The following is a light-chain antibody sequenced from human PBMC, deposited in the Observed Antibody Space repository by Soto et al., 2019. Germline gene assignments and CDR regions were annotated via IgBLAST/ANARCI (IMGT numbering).Light chain of an antibody. J-gene: IGKJ3*01. V-gene: IGKV1-39*01. CDR3: QQSYSTLFT. Sequence: DIQMTQSPSSLSASVGDRVTITCRASQTIIRYLNWYQQKPGRAPNLLIYAASSWQSGVPSRFSGSGSGTEFTLTISSLQPEDFATYYCQQSYSTLFTFGPVTKVEIK. CDR1: QTIIRY. CDR2: AAS.